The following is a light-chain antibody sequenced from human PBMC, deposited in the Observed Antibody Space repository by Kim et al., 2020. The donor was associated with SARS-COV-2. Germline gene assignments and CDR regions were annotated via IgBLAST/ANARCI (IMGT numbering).Light chain of an antibody. CDR1: QTITTY. Sequence: EERATLSCRDSQTITTYLAWYQQKPGQPPRRLIYETSARSAGVPARFSGSGSGTDFTLTISSLEPEDFAIYYCQQRSRWPPVLTFGGGTKVDIK. V-gene: IGKV3-11*01. J-gene: IGKJ4*01. CDR2: ETS. CDR3: QQRSRWPPVLT.